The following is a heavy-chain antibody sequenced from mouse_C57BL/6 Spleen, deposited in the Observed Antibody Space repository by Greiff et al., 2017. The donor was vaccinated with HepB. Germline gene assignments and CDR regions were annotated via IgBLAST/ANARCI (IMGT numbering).Heavy chain of an antibody. CDR2: INPSTGGT. CDR1: GYSFTGYY. V-gene: IGHV1-42*01. CDR3: ARGRVTHFDY. Sequence: EVQLQQSGPELVKPGASVKISCKASGYSFTGYYMNWVKQSPEKSLEWIGEINPSTGGTTYNQKFKAKATLTVDKSSSTAYMQLKSLTSEDSAVYYCARGRVTHFDYWGQGTTLTVSS. J-gene: IGHJ2*01. D-gene: IGHD2-2*01.